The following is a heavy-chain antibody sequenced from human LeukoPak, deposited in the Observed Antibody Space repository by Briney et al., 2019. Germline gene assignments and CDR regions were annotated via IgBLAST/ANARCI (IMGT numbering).Heavy chain of an antibody. Sequence: GASVKVSCKASGYTFTSYDINWVRQATGQGLEWMGWMNPNSGNTGYAQKFQGRVTMTRDTSISTAYMELSSLRSEDTAVYYCARDSSGWYHWFDPWGQGTLVTVST. CDR3: ARDSSGWYHWFDP. D-gene: IGHD6-19*01. V-gene: IGHV1-8*01. CDR1: GYTFTSYD. J-gene: IGHJ5*02. CDR2: MNPNSGNT.